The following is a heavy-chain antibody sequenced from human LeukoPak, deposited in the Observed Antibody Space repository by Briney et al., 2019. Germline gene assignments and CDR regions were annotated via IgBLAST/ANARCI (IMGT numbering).Heavy chain of an antibody. CDR3: AGFDCSSTSCYLDY. J-gene: IGHJ4*02. Sequence: SETQSLTCAVYGGSFSGYYWSWIRQPPGKGLEWIGEINHSGSTNYNPSLKSRVTISVDTSKNQFSLKLSSVTAADTAVYYCAGFDCSSTSCYLDYWGQGTLVTVSS. CDR2: INHSGST. D-gene: IGHD2-2*01. CDR1: GGSFSGYY. V-gene: IGHV4-34*01.